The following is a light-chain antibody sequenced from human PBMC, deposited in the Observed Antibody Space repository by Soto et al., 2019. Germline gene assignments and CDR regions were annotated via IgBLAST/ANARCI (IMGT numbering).Light chain of an antibody. J-gene: IGLJ1*01. Sequence: QSALTQPASVSGSPGQSITISCTGTSSDVGGYNYVSWYQQHPGKAPKLMIYEVSNQPSGVPDRFSGSKSGNTAFLTVSGLQAEDEADYYCLSYADTAYVFGTGTKLTVL. V-gene: IGLV2-8*01. CDR3: LSYADTAYV. CDR2: EVS. CDR1: SSDVGGYNY.